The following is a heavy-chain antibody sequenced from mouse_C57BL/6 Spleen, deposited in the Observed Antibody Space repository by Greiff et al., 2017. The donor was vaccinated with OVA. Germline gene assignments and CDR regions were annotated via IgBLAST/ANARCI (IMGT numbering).Heavy chain of an antibody. CDR3: AREGATITGENY. D-gene: IGHD4-1*01. V-gene: IGHV1-52*01. Sequence: QVQLKQPGAELVRPGSSVKLSCKASGYTFTSYWMHWVKQRPIQGLEWIGNIDPSDSETHYNQKFKDKATLTVDKSSSTAYMQLSSLTSEDSAVXYCAREGATITGENYWRKRTTLTVSS. J-gene: IGHJ2*01. CDR2: IDPSDSET. CDR1: GYTFTSYW.